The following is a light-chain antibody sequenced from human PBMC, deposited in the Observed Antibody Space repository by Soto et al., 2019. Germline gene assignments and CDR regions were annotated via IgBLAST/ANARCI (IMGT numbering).Light chain of an antibody. CDR1: SSNIGSNT. CDR3: AAWDDSLNGVV. J-gene: IGLJ2*01. V-gene: IGLV1-44*01. Sequence: QLVLTQPPSASGTPGQRVTISCSGSSSNIGSNTVNWYQQLPGTAPKLLIHTSNQRPSGVPDRFSGSKSGTSASLAISGLQSEDEADYYCAAWDDSLNGVVFGGGTKLTVL. CDR2: TSN.